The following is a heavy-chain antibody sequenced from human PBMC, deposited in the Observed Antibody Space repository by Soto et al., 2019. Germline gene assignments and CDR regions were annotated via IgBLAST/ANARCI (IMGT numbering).Heavy chain of an antibody. CDR3: ARHPYCSGGSCFVLGYYFDY. Sequence: SETLSLTCTVSGGSISSSSNYYWGWIRQPQGKGLEWIGSFYYSGSTYYNPSLKRRVTISVDTSKNQFSLKLSSVTAADTAVYYCARHPYCSGGSCFVLGYYFDYWGQGTLVTVSS. CDR1: GGSISSSSNYY. D-gene: IGHD2-15*01. CDR2: FYYSGST. V-gene: IGHV4-39*01. J-gene: IGHJ4*02.